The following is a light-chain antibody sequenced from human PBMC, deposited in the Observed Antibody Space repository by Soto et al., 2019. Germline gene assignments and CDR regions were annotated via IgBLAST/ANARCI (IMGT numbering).Light chain of an antibody. CDR2: RNN. V-gene: IGLV1-47*01. Sequence: QSVLTQPPSASGTTGQKVTISCSGSSSNIESNYVYWYQQLPGTAPKLLIYRNNQLPSGVPDRFSGSKSGTSASLAISGLRSEDEADYYCAALADRLSGYVFVTGTTLTVL. CDR1: SSNIESNY. CDR3: AALADRLSGYV. J-gene: IGLJ1*01.